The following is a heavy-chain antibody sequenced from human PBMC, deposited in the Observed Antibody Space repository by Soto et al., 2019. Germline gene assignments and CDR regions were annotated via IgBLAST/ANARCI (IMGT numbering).Heavy chain of an antibody. CDR2: IYYSGST. J-gene: IGHJ6*02. D-gene: IGHD3-3*01. V-gene: IGHV4-59*01. Sequence: LSLTCTVSGGSISSYYWSWIRQPPGKGLEWIGYIYYSGSTNYNPSLKSRVTISVDTSKNQFSLKLSSVTAADTAVYYCARGGYYDFWSGYYKGGHYSYGMDVRGPGTTVTLSS. CDR3: ARGGYYDFWSGYYKGGHYSYGMDV. CDR1: GGSISSYY.